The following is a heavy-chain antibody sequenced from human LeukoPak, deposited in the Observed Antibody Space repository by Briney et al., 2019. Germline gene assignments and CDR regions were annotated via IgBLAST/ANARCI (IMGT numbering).Heavy chain of an antibody. D-gene: IGHD1-26*01. J-gene: IGHJ4*02. CDR3: ARGSGSRFDY. Sequence: KPSQTLSLTCAVSGGSSRSGDYFWSWIRQPPGKGLEWIGHIHYSGNTYYNPSLKSRVSISVDTSKNQFSLKLSSVTAADTAVYYCARGSGSRFDYWGQGTLVTVSS. CDR2: IHYSGNT. CDR1: GGSSRSGDYF. V-gene: IGHV4-30-4*01.